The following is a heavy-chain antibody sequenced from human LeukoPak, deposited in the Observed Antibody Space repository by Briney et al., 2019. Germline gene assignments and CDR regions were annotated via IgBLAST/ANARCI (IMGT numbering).Heavy chain of an antibody. V-gene: IGHV4-39*01. D-gene: IGHD6-19*01. Sequence: SETLSLTCSVSRGSIISTSHYWGWIRQPPGKGLEWIGSIYYSGDTYFNPSLKSRVTISVDTSKNQFSLRLTSVTAADTAVYYCARTVGIAVAEDAFALWGQGTMVTVSS. J-gene: IGHJ3*01. CDR3: ARTVGIAVAEDAFAL. CDR1: RGSIISTSHY. CDR2: IYYSGDT.